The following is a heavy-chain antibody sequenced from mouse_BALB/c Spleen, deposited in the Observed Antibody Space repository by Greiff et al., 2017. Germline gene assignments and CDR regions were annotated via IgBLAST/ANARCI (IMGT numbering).Heavy chain of an antibody. Sequence: QVQLKQSGPGLVAPSQTLSITCTVSGFSLTSYGVHWVRQPPGKGLEWLGVIWAGGSTTYNPARMSRLSISKDNSKSQVFLKMNSLQKYDTAMYYCARDQRYYGSGSLYAMDYWGQGTLVTVSA. V-gene: IGHV2-9*02. J-gene: IGHJ4*01. CDR1: GFSLTSYG. CDR2: IWAGGST. D-gene: IGHD1-1*01. CDR3: ARDQRYYGSGSLYAMDY.